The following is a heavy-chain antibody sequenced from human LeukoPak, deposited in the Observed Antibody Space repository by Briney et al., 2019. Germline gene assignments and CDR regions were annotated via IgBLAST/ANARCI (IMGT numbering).Heavy chain of an antibody. CDR1: GGSISSYY. D-gene: IGHD3-3*01. CDR2: IYYSGST. CDR3: ARARPVRVTIFGAVPNFDY. J-gene: IGHJ4*02. V-gene: IGHV4-59*01. Sequence: SETLSLTCTVSGGSISSYYWSWIRQPPGKGLEWIGYIYYSGSTNYNPSLKSRVTISVDTSKNQFSLKLSSVTAADTAVYYCARARPVRVTIFGAVPNFDYWGQGTLVTVSS.